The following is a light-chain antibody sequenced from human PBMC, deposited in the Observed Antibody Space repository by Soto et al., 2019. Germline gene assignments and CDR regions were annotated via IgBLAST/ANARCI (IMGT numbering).Light chain of an antibody. V-gene: IGKV3D-20*02. CDR3: HQRSNGPPWT. CDR1: QSVTNSY. J-gene: IGKJ1*01. Sequence: EVVLTQYPGTLSLFPGERATLSCRASQSVTNSYLAWYQQKPGQAPRPLIYGISNRATGIPDRFSASGSGTEFTLTISRLEPEDFAVYYCHQRSNGPPWTFGQGTKVDI. CDR2: GIS.